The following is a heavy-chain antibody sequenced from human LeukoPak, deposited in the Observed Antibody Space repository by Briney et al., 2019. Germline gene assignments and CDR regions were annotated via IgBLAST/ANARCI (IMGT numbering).Heavy chain of an antibody. V-gene: IGHV3-48*03. CDR2: ISNFGDII. J-gene: IGHJ6*03. CDR1: GFTFDDYG. CDR3: AKDATAVVGTVYMDV. Sequence: GGSLRLSCAASGFTFDDYGMSWVRQAPGKGLEWISHISNFGDIIHYADSVEGRFTISRDNAKNSLYLQMDSLRAEDTAVYYCAKDATAVVGTVYMDVSGKGTTVTISS. D-gene: IGHD6-13*01.